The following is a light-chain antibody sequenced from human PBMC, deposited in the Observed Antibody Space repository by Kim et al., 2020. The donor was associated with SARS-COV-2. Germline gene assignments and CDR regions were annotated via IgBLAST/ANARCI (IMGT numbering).Light chain of an antibody. J-gene: IGKJ1*01. Sequence: PGERATLSCRTSESVSSTYLAWYQQRPGQAPRLLIYGASSRATGIPDRFSGSGSATDFTLTISRLEPEDFSVYYCQQYGRSPWTFGQGTKVDIK. CDR3: QQYGRSPWT. CDR1: ESVSSTY. V-gene: IGKV3-20*01. CDR2: GAS.